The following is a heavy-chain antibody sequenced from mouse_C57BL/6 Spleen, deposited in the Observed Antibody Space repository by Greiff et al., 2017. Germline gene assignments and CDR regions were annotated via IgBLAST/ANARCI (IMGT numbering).Heavy chain of an antibody. CDR2: ISDGGSYT. Sequence: EVNVVESGGGLVKPGGSLKLSCAASGFTFSSYAMSWVRQTPEKRLEWVATISDGGSYTYYPDNVKGRFTISRDNAKNNLYLQMSHLKSEDTAMYYCARSLVITTVRGFAYWGQGTLVTVSA. CDR1: GFTFSSYA. J-gene: IGHJ3*01. V-gene: IGHV5-4*03. CDR3: ARSLVITTVRGFAY. D-gene: IGHD1-1*01.